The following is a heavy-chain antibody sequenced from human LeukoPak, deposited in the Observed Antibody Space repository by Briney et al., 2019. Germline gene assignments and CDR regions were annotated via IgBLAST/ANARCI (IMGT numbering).Heavy chain of an antibody. D-gene: IGHD3-3*01. J-gene: IGHJ6*02. CDR2: ISGSGGST. CDR1: GFTFSSYA. V-gene: IGHV3-23*01. CDR3: AKPTGRFLEWLTPNNYYYYGMDV. Sequence: GGSLRLSCAASGFTFSSYAMSWVRQAPGKGLEWVSAISGSGGSTYYADSVKGRFTISRDNSKNTLYLQMNSLRAEDTAVYYCAKPTGRFLEWLTPNNYYYYGMDVWGQGTTVTVSS.